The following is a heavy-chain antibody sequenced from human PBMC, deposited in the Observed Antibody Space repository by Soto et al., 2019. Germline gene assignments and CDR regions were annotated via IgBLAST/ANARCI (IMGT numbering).Heavy chain of an antibody. V-gene: IGHV1-46*03. J-gene: IGHJ3*02. CDR3: ARSQVVVPAVLDAFDI. Sequence: ASVKVSCKASGYTFTSYYMHWVRQAPGQGLEWMGIINPSGGSTSYAQKFQGRVTMTRDTSTSTVYMELSSLRSEDTAVYYCARSQVVVPAVLDAFDIWGPGTMVTVSS. CDR2: INPSGGST. CDR1: GYTFTSYY. D-gene: IGHD2-2*01.